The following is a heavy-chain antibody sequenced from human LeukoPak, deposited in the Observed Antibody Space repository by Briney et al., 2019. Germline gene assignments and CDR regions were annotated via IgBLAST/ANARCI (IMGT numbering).Heavy chain of an antibody. Sequence: SVKVSCKASGGTFSSYAISWVRQAPGQGLEWMGGIIPIFGTANYAQKFQGRVTITADESTSTAYMELSSLRSEDTAVYYCARADPGRGYDFWSGLGSRYYFDYWGQGTPVTVSS. CDR2: IIPIFGTA. D-gene: IGHD3-3*01. J-gene: IGHJ4*02. CDR1: GGTFSSYA. CDR3: ARADPGRGYDFWSGLGSRYYFDY. V-gene: IGHV1-69*13.